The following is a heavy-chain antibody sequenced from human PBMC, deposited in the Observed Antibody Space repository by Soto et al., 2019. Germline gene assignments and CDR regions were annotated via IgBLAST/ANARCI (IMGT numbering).Heavy chain of an antibody. CDR1: GGSISSYY. D-gene: IGHD3-10*01. CDR2: IYYSGST. V-gene: IGHV4-59*08. CDR3: ARFRSLRYTYYYGSGSSPNWFDP. Sequence: SETLSLTCTVSGGSISSYYWSWIRQPPGKGLEWIGYIYYSGSTNYNPSLKSRVTISVDTSKNQFSLKLSSVTAADTAVYYCARFRSLRYTYYYGSGSSPNWFDPWGQGTLVTVSS. J-gene: IGHJ5*02.